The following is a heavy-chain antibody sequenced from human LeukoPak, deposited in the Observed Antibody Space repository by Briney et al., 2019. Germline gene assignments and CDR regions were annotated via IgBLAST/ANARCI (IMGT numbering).Heavy chain of an antibody. J-gene: IGHJ5*02. CDR1: GGSISSGGYY. CDR2: IYTSGST. CDR3: ARYTIFGVS. V-gene: IGHV4-61*02. D-gene: IGHD3-3*01. Sequence: PSQTLSLTCTVSGGSISSGGYYWSWIRQPPGKGLEWIGRIYTSGSTNYNPSLKSRVTISVDTSKNQFSLKLSSVTAADTAVYYCARYTIFGVSWGQGTLVTVSS.